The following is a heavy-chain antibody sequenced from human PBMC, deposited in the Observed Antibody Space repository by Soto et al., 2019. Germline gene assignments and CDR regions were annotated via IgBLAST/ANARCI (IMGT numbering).Heavy chain of an antibody. CDR1: GFTFSSYS. CDR3: ARDTSYGSGSGYYYGMDV. V-gene: IGHV3-21*01. J-gene: IGHJ6*04. D-gene: IGHD3-10*01. Sequence: GGSLRLSCAASGFTFSSYSMNWVRQAPGKGLEWVSSISSSSSYIYYADSVKGRLTISRDNAKNSLYLQMNSLRAEDTAVYYCARDTSYGSGSGYYYGMDVWGKGTTVTVSS. CDR2: ISSSSSYI.